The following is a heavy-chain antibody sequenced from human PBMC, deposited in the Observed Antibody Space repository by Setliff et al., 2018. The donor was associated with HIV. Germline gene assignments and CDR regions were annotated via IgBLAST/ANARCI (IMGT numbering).Heavy chain of an antibody. CDR2: INAGNGNT. CDR1: GYTFTSYA. D-gene: IGHD2-2*01. J-gene: IGHJ6*03. Sequence: ASVKVSCKASGYTFTSYAMHWVRQAPGQRLEWMGWINAGNGNTKYSQKFQGRVTITRDTSASTAYMELSSLRSEDTTVYYCARDPEAQIVVVPAYMDVWGKGTTVTVSS. V-gene: IGHV1-3*01. CDR3: ARDPEAQIVVVPAYMDV.